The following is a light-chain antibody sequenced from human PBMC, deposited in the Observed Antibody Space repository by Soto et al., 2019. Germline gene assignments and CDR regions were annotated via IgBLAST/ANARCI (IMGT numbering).Light chain of an antibody. V-gene: IGLV6-57*03. CDR3: QSYDRTNVV. Sequence: NFMLTQPHSVSESPGKTITIYCARSRGSVASNYVQWFQQRPGSAPTTIIYRDDQRPSGVPDRFSASVDSSSNSASLTISGLKTEDEDDYYCQSYDRTNVVFGGGTKLTVL. CDR1: RGSVASNY. CDR2: RDD. J-gene: IGLJ2*01.